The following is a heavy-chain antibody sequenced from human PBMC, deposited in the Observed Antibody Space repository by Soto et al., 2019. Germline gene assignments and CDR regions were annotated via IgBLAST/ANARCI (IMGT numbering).Heavy chain of an antibody. J-gene: IGHJ4*02. CDR2: IYYSGST. V-gene: IGHV4-61*01. CDR3: ATGGYSYGTYFDY. Sequence: PSETLSLTCTVSGGSVSSGSYYWSWIRQPPGKGLEWIGYIYYSGSTNYNPSLKSRVTISVDTSKNQFSLKLSSVTAADTAVYYCATGGYSYGTYFDYWGQGTLVTVSS. CDR1: GGSVSSGSYY. D-gene: IGHD5-18*01.